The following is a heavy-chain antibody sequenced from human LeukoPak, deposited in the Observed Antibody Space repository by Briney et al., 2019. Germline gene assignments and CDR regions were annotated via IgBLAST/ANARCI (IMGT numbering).Heavy chain of an antibody. CDR2: INPSGGGT. CDR1: GYTFTTYY. D-gene: IGHD5-24*01. Sequence: GVSVKVSCKASGYTFTTYYMHWVRQAPGQGLVWMGLINPSGGGTRYAQKFQGRVTMTRDTSTSTVYMELSSLRSEDTAVYYCASGYKTVSVFDHWGQGTLVTVSS. J-gene: IGHJ4*02. V-gene: IGHV1-46*01. CDR3: ASGYKTVSVFDH.